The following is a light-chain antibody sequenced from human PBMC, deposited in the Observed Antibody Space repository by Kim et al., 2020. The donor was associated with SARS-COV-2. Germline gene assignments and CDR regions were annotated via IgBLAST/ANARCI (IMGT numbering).Light chain of an antibody. CDR3: QSYDSSLSAV. V-gene: IGLV1-40*01. J-gene: IGLJ2*01. Sequence: GPRVTISSTGSSSNIGAGYDVHWYQQLPGTAPKLLIYGNSNRPSGVPDRFSGSKSGTSASLAITGLQAEDEADYYCQSYDSSLSAVFGGGTQLTVL. CDR1: SSNIGAGYD. CDR2: GNS.